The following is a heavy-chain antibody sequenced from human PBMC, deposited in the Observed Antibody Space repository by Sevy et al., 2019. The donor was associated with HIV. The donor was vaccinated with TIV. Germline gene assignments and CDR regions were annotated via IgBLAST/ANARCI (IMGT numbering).Heavy chain of an antibody. V-gene: IGHV4-39*01. D-gene: IGHD3-22*01. J-gene: IGHJ4*02. CDR3: ASGARTYYYDSSGYPKGYYFDY. CDR1: AGSISSSSYY. Sequence: SETLSLTCTVSAGSISSSSYYWGWIRQPPGKGLEWVGSIYYSGSTYYNPSLKSRVTISVDTSKNQFSLKLSSVTAADTAVYYCASGARTYYYDSSGYPKGYYFDYWGQGTLVTVSS. CDR2: IYYSGST.